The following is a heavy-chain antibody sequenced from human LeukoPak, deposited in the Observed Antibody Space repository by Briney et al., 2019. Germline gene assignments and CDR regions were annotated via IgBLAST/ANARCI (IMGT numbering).Heavy chain of an antibody. CDR3: AKVTVGATYYFDY. J-gene: IGHJ4*02. CDR1: GFTFSSYA. Sequence: GGSLRLSCAASGFTFSSYAMSWVRQAPGKGLEWVSAISGSGGSTYYADSVKGRFTISRDNSKNTLYLQMNSLRAEDTAVYFCAKVTVGATYYFDYWGQGTLVTVSS. CDR2: ISGSGGST. D-gene: IGHD1-26*01. V-gene: IGHV3-23*01.